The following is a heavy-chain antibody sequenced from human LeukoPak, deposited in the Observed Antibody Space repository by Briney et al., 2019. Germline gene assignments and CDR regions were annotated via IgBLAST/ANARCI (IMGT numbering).Heavy chain of an antibody. CDR1: GYTFTSYY. J-gene: IGHJ6*03. V-gene: IGHV1-46*01. D-gene: IGHD3-10*01. Sequence: GASVKVPCKASGYTFTSYYMHWVRQAPGQGLEWMGIINPSGGSTSYAQKFQGRVTMTRDTSTSTVYMELSSLRSEDTAVYYCARGMVRKTAQWKLKYYYYYMDVWGKGTTVTVSS. CDR2: INPSGGST. CDR3: ARGMVRKTAQWKLKYYYYYMDV.